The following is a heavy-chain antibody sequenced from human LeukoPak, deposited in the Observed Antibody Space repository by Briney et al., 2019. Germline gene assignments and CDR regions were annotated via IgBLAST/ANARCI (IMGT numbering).Heavy chain of an antibody. V-gene: IGHV3-64*01. J-gene: IGHJ4*02. CDR1: GFTFSSYA. Sequence: GGSLRLSCAVSGFTFSSYAMHWVRQAPGKGLEYVSAISSNGGSIYYANSVKGRFTISRDNSKNTLYLQMGSLRAEDMAVFYCARESAVAGPFDYWGQGTLVTVSS. CDR3: ARESAVAGPFDY. D-gene: IGHD6-19*01. CDR2: ISSNGGSI.